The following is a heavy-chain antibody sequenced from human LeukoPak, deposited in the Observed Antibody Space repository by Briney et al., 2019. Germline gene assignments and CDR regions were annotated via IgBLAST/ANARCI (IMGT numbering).Heavy chain of an antibody. CDR3: ARAPGYGAAYYFDY. V-gene: IGHV3-23*01. CDR2: TSSSDAGT. J-gene: IGHJ4*02. Sequence: GGSLRLSCAASGFTLSTYAMSWVRRTPGKGLEWVAATSSSDAGTYHADSVKGRFTISRDNSKNTLYLQMNSLRAEDTAVYYCARAPGYGAAYYFDYWGQGTLVTVSS. D-gene: IGHD1-1*01. CDR1: GFTLSTYA.